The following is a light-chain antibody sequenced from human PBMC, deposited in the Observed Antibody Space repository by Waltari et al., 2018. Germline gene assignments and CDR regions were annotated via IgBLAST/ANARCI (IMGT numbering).Light chain of an antibody. CDR3: SSYTSSSTLV. CDR2: EVS. CDR1: SRARGGSHY. V-gene: IGLV2-14*01. Sequence: QSALTPPASVSGSPGQSITISCPGPSRARGGSHYAPRYQQHPGQAPKLMIYEVSNRPSGVSNRFSGSKSGNTASLTISGLQAEDEADYYCSSYTSSSTLVFGGGTKLTVL. J-gene: IGLJ2*01.